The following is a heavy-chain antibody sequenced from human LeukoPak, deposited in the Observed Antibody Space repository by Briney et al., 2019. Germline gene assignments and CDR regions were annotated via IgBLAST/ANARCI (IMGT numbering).Heavy chain of an antibody. J-gene: IGHJ4*02. Sequence: SETLSLTCAVYGGSFSGYYWSWIRQPPGKGLEWIGEINHSGSTNYNPSLKSRVTISVDTSKNQFSLKLSSVTAADTAVYYCAARDRGYSYGYLNSWGQGTLVTVSS. CDR2: INHSGST. V-gene: IGHV4-34*01. D-gene: IGHD5-18*01. CDR3: AARDRGYSYGYLNS. CDR1: GGSFSGYY.